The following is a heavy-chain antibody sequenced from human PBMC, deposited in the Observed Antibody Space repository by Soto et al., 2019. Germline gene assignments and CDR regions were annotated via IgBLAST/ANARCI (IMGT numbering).Heavy chain of an antibody. CDR1: GGSINSYY. CDR2: IYYSGRT. CDR3: ARTGSRSAIV. D-gene: IGHD2-2*02. V-gene: IGHV4-59*01. Sequence: SETLSLTCTVSGGSINSYYWSWIRQPPGKGLEWIGHIYYSGRTNYNPSLKSRVTISVDTSKNQFYLNLSSVTAADTAVYYCARTGSRSAIVWGQGTLVTVSS. J-gene: IGHJ4*02.